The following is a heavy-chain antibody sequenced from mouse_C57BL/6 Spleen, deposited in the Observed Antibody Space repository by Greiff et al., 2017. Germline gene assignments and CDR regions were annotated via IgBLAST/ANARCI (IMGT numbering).Heavy chain of an antibody. CDR2: IGNLAYSI. CDR3: ARRETLKSGAMDY. Sequence: EVHLVESGGGLVQPGGSLKLSCAASGFTFSDYGMAWVRQAPRKGPEWVAFIGNLAYSIYYADTVTGRFTISRENAKSTLYLEMSSLRSEDTAMYYCARRETLKSGAMDYWGQGTLVTVS. D-gene: IGHD6-1*01. CDR1: GFTFSDYG. V-gene: IGHV5-15*01. J-gene: IGHJ4*01.